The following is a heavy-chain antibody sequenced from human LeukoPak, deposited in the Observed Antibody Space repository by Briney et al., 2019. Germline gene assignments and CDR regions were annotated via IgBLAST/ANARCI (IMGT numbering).Heavy chain of an antibody. CDR2: ISSSGSTI. Sequence: GGSLRLSCAASGFTFSDYYMSWIRQAPGEGLEWVSYISSSGSTIYYADSVKGRFTISRDNAKNSLYLQMNSLRAEDTAVYYCARAGNYYDFWSGYYSFDYWGQGTLVTVSS. V-gene: IGHV3-11*04. D-gene: IGHD3-3*01. CDR3: ARAGNYYDFWSGYYSFDY. J-gene: IGHJ4*02. CDR1: GFTFSDYY.